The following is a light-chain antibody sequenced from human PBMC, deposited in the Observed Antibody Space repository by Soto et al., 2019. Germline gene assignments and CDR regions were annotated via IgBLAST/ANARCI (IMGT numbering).Light chain of an antibody. V-gene: IGLV2-14*03. CDR1: SSDVGGYNY. CDR3: SSYTSSSTVV. J-gene: IGLJ2*01. CDR2: DVS. Sequence: QSALTQPASVSGSPGQSITISCTGTSSDVGGYNYVSWYQQLPGKAPKLMFYDVSNRPSGVSNRFSGSKSGNTASLTISGLQADDEADYYCSSYTSSSTVVFGGGTKLTVL.